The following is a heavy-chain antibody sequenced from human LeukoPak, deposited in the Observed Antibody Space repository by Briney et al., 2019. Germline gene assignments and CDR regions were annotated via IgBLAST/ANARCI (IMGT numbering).Heavy chain of an antibody. V-gene: IGHV1-3*01. J-gene: IGHJ3*02. CDR2: INAGNGNT. CDR1: GYTFTSYA. Sequence: ASVKVSCKASGYTFTSYAMHWVRQAPGQRLEWMGWINAGNGNTKYSQKFQGRVTITADKSTSTAYMELSSLRSEDTAVYYCARDPRPYCGGDCSPGDAFDIWGQGTMVTVSS. CDR3: ARDPRPYCGGDCSPGDAFDI. D-gene: IGHD2-21*02.